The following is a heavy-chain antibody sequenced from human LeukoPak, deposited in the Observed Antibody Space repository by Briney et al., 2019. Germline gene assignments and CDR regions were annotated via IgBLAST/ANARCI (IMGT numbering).Heavy chain of an antibody. D-gene: IGHD6-19*01. CDR2: IIPIFGTA. Sequence: SVKVSCKASGGTFNSYTISWVRQAPGQGLEWMGGIIPIFGTANYAQKFQGRVTITADESTSTAYMELSSLRSEDTAVYYCAREEGYRSSGWFYFDYWGQGTLVTVSS. CDR3: AREEGYRSSGWFYFDY. J-gene: IGHJ4*02. V-gene: IGHV1-69*13. CDR1: GGTFNSYT.